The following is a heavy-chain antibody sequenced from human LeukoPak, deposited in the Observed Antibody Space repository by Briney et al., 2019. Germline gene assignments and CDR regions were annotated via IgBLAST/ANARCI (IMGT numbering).Heavy chain of an antibody. D-gene: IGHD3-10*01. Sequence: GGSLRLSCAASGFTFSSYGMHWVRQAPGKGLEWVAVISYDGSNKYYADSVKGRFTISRDNSKNTLYLQMNSLRAEDTAVYYCAKDNYYGSMDYWGQGTLVTVSS. CDR2: ISYDGSNK. CDR1: GFTFSSYG. CDR3: AKDNYYGSMDY. J-gene: IGHJ4*02. V-gene: IGHV3-30*18.